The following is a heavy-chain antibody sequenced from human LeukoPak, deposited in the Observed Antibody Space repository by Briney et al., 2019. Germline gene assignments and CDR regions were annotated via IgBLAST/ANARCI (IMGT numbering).Heavy chain of an antibody. V-gene: IGHV4-34*01. CDR1: GGSFSGYY. CDR2: INHSGST. D-gene: IGHD2-8*01. Sequence: SETLSLTCAVYGGSFSGYYWSWIRQPPGKGLEWIVEINHSGSTNYNPFLKSRVTISVDTSKNQFSLKLSSVTAADTAVYYCARGRRIFLWVCYCDWFDPWGQGTLVTVSS. CDR3: ARGRRIFLWVCYCDWFDP. J-gene: IGHJ5*02.